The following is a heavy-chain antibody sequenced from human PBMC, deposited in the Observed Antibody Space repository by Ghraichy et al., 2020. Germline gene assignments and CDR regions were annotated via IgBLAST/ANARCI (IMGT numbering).Heavy chain of an antibody. CDR3: ARPRLKHYDILTGYSELSWFDP. V-gene: IGHV4-39*01. D-gene: IGHD3-9*01. CDR1: GGSISSSSYY. Sequence: SETLSLTCTVSGGSISSSSYYWGWIRQPPGKGLEWIGSIYYSGSTYYNPSLKSRVTISVDTSKNQFSLKLSSVTAADTAVYYCARPRLKHYDILTGYSELSWFDPWGQGTLVTVSS. CDR2: IYYSGST. J-gene: IGHJ5*02.